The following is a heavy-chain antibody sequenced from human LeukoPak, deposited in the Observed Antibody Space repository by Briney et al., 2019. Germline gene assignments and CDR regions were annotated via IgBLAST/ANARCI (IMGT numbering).Heavy chain of an antibody. Sequence: ASVKVSCKASGYTFTSYDIHWVRQATGQGLEWMGWMNPNSGNTGYAQKFQGRVTMTRNTSISTAYMELSSLRSEDTAVYYCARGYYDILTGYYKDYNYYYMDVWGKGTTVTISS. CDR1: GYTFTSYD. CDR2: MNPNSGNT. CDR3: ARGYYDILTGYYKDYNYYYMDV. J-gene: IGHJ6*03. D-gene: IGHD3-9*01. V-gene: IGHV1-8*01.